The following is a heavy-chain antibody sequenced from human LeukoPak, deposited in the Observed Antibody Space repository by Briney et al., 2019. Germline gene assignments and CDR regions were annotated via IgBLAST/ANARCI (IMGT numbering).Heavy chain of an antibody. D-gene: IGHD6-13*01. Sequence: SVKVSCKASGGTFSSYAISWVRQAPGQGLEWMGGIIPIFGTANYAQKFQGRVTITADKSTSTAYMELSSLRSEDTAVYYSARAADSSSYEIGVNWFDPWGQGTLVTVSS. V-gene: IGHV1-69*06. CDR2: IIPIFGTA. CDR1: GGTFSSYA. J-gene: IGHJ5*02. CDR3: ARAADSSSYEIGVNWFDP.